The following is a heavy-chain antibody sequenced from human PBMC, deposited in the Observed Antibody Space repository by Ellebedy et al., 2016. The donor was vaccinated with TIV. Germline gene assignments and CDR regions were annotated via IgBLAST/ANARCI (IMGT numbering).Heavy chain of an antibody. CDR3: ARHDTFKTSGQTLYYYYAMDV. J-gene: IGHJ6*02. CDR2: IHPGDSDI. CDR1: GYSFTRYW. D-gene: IGHD2/OR15-2a*01. V-gene: IGHV5-51*01. Sequence: PGGSLRLSCKGSGYSFTRYWIAWVRQMPGKGLEWMGIIHPGDSDIRYSPSFQGQVTISADKSINTAFQQWSSLKASDTGIYYCARHDTFKTSGQTLYYYYAMDVWGQGTMVTVSS.